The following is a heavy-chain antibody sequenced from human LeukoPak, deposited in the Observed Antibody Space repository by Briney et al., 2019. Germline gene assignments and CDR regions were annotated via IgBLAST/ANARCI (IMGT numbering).Heavy chain of an antibody. CDR3: AKEGCCDRSLDY. J-gene: IGHJ4*02. CDR2: VHLDGRT. Sequence: PSETLSLTCDVSGCSVTSTNWWSWVRQPPGEGLGWIGEVHLDGRTNYNRSLKRRLIMSVDLREKHISLKMTSVTTADTAVYYCAKEGCCDRSLDYSGQGNLVTVSS. D-gene: IGHD2-21*02. CDR1: GCSVTSTNW. V-gene: IGHV4-4*02.